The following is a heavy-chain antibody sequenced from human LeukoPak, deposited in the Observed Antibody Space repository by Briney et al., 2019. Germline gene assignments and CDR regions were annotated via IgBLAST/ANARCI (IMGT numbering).Heavy chain of an antibody. Sequence: GGSLRLSCAVSEFTFSNYAMHWVRQAPGKGLEWVAVISYDGSNKYYADSVKGRFTISRDNSKNTLFLQMNSLRAGDTAVYYCARGLVSGSQRGYFDYWGQGTLVTVSS. CDR1: EFTFSNYA. J-gene: IGHJ4*02. CDR3: ARGLVSGSQRGYFDY. D-gene: IGHD1-26*01. CDR2: ISYDGSNK. V-gene: IGHV3-30-3*01.